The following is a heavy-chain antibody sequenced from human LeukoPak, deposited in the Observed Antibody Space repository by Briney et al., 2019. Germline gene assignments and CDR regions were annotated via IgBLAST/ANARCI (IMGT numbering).Heavy chain of an antibody. D-gene: IGHD6-13*01. CDR3: ARFQQQLVGGGYYYYGMDV. J-gene: IGHJ6*02. V-gene: IGHV1-8*03. CDR1: GYTFTSYD. Sequence: GASVKVSCKASGYTFTSYDINWVRQATGQGLEWMGWMNPNSGNTGYAQKFQGRVTITRNTPISTAYMELSSLRSENTAVYYCARFQQQLVGGGYYYYGMDVWGQGTTVTVSS. CDR2: MNPNSGNT.